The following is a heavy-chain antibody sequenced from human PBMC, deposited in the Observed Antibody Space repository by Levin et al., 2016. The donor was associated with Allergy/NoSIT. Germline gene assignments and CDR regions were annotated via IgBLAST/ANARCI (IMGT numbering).Heavy chain of an antibody. CDR2: IRQDGIEK. V-gene: IGHV3-7*04. D-gene: IGHD1-26*01. Sequence: VRQAPGKGLEWVANIRQDGIEKYYVDSVKGRFTISRDNAKNSLYLQMNSLRAEDTAVYYCARYSPFWYDSWGQGTLVTVSS. J-gene: IGHJ5*01. CDR3: ARYSPFWYDS.